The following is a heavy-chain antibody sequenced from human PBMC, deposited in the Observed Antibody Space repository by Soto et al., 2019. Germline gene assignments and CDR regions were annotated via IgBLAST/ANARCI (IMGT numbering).Heavy chain of an antibody. CDR2: ISGSGGST. CDR1: GFTFSSYA. D-gene: IGHD2-15*01. J-gene: IGHJ4*02. CDR3: AKDICSGGSCYSHMSIFDY. Sequence: GGSLRLSCAASGFTFSSYAMSWVRQAPGKGLEWVSAISGSGGSTYYADSVKGRFTISRDNSKNTLYLQMNSLRAEDTAVYYCAKDICSGGSCYSHMSIFDYWGQGTLVTVSS. V-gene: IGHV3-23*01.